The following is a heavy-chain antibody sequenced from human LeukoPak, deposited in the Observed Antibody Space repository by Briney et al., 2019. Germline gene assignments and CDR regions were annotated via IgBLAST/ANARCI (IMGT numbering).Heavy chain of an antibody. V-gene: IGHV3-48*04. CDR3: ALGYFPFDP. Sequence: PGGCLRLSCAASGFTFSSYSMNWVRQAPGKGLEWVSYISSSSSTIYYADSVRGRFTISRDNAKNSLYLQMNSLRADDTAVYYCALGYFPFDPWGQGTLVTVPS. CDR1: GFTFSSYS. D-gene: IGHD5-18*01. CDR2: ISSSSSTI. J-gene: IGHJ5*02.